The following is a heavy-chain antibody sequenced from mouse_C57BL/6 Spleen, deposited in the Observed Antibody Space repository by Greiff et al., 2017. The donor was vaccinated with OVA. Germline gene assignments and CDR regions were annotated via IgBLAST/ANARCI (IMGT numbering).Heavy chain of an antibody. CDR2: IYPGSGST. J-gene: IGHJ2*01. CDR3: AISGYYGSSFDY. D-gene: IGHD1-1*01. CDR1: GYTFTSYW. V-gene: IGHV1-55*01. Sequence: QVQLQQPGAELVKPGASVKMSCKASGYTFTSYWITWVKQRPGQGLEWIGDIYPGSGSTNYNEKFKSKATLTVDTSSSTAYMQLSSLTSEDSAVYYCAISGYYGSSFDYWGQGTTLTVSS.